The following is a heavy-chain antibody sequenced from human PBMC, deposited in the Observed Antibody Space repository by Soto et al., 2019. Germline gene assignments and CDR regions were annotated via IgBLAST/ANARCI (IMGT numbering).Heavy chain of an antibody. V-gene: IGHV3-53*01. CDR1: GFTVSSNY. CDR2: IYSGGST. J-gene: IGHJ5*02. D-gene: IGHD4-17*01. Sequence: GGSLRLSCAASGFTVSSNYMSWVRQAPGKGLEWVSVIYSGGSTYYADSVKGRFTISRDNSKNTLYVQMNSLRAEDTAVYYCAKDPNYGDYLNWFDPWGQGTLVTVSS. CDR3: AKDPNYGDYLNWFDP.